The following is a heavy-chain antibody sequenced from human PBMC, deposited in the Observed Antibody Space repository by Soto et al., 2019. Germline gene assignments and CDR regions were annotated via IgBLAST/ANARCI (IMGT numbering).Heavy chain of an antibody. CDR2: ISGRGGNT. J-gene: IGHJ4*02. Sequence: GGSLRLSCAASGFTFSTYAMSWVRQAPGKGLEWVSTISGRGGNTYYADSVKGRFTISRDNSRNTLYLQMDSLRVEDSAVYSCAKAGCSGGTCYPYYFDYWGQVAQVTFSS. CDR3: AKAGCSGGTCYPYYFDY. CDR1: GFTFSTYA. V-gene: IGHV3-23*01. D-gene: IGHD2-15*01.